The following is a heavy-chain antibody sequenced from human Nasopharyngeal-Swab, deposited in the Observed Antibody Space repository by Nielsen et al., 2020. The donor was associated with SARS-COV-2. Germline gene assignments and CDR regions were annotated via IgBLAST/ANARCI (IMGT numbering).Heavy chain of an antibody. V-gene: IGHV1-18*01. CDR3: ARDRSPYGSGSYLWFDP. J-gene: IGHJ5*02. D-gene: IGHD3-10*01. CDR2: ISACSGNT. Sequence: VRQAPGQGLEWMGWISACSGNTNCVQKLQGRVTMTTDTSTSTAYMELRSLRSDDTAVYYCARDRSPYGSGSYLWFDPWGQGTLVTVSS.